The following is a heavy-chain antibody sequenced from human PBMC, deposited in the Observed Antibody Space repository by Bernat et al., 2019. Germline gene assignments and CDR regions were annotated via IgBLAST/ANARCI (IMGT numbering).Heavy chain of an antibody. V-gene: IGHV4-31*02. D-gene: IGHD3-3*01. CDR3: ARDFRIHRLEAFYI. CDR1: GGSVSSGGYY. J-gene: IGHJ3*02. CDR2: ISYSGST. Sequence: VSGGSVSSGGYYCSWIRQHPGKGLEWSVYISYSGSTYYNPSLKSRVTLSVDTSKNQFSMKLSAVTAADTAVYYGARDFRIHRLEAFYIGCQGTMV.